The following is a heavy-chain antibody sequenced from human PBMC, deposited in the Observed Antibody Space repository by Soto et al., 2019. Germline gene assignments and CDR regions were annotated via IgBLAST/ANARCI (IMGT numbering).Heavy chain of an antibody. V-gene: IGHV3-23*04. CDR2: ISGSGGST. Sequence: EVQLVESGGGLVQPGRSLRLSCAASGFTFSSYAMSWVRQAPGKGLEWVSAISGSGGSTYYADSVKGRFTISRDNSKNTLYLQMNSLRAEDTAVYYCAKDLSYYYDSSGTYQGGYYYYGMDVWGQGASVTVSS. J-gene: IGHJ6*02. D-gene: IGHD3-22*01. CDR1: GFTFSSYA. CDR3: AKDLSYYYDSSGTYQGGYYYYGMDV.